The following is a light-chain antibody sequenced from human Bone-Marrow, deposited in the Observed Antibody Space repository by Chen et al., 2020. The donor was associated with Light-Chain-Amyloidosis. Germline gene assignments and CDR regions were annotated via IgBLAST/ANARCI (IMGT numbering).Light chain of an antibody. CDR2: DDS. CDR3: QVWDSGSHHYV. CDR1: NIGSKS. Sequence: SYVLTQPPSVSVSPGRTATIPCGGNNIGSKSVPWYQQKPGQAPVLVVYDDSDRRSGIPERFSGSNSGNTATLTISRVEAGDEADYYCQVWDSGSHHYVFGTGTKVTVL. V-gene: IGLV3-21*02. J-gene: IGLJ1*01.